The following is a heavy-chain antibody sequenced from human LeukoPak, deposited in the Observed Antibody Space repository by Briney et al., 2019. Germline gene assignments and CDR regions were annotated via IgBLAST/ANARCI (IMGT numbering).Heavy chain of an antibody. Sequence: GGSLRLSCAASGFTFSSYSMNWVRQAPGKGLEWVASISSSSSYIYYADSVKGRFTISRDNAKNSLYLQMNSLRAEDTAVYYCAKAEGYRYGFDYWGQATLVTVSS. D-gene: IGHD5-18*01. V-gene: IGHV3-21*01. CDR2: ISSSSSYI. J-gene: IGHJ4*02. CDR1: GFTFSSYS. CDR3: AKAEGYRYGFDY.